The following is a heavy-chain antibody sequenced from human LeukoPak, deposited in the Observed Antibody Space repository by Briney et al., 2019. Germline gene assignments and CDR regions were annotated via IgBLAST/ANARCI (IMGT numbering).Heavy chain of an antibody. Sequence: GESLQISCKGSGSRFTSYWIGWVRQMPGRGLEWMGIIYPGDSDTRYSPSFQGQVTISADKSISTAYLQWSSLKASDTAMYYCSTSAYYYDSSGYPLFDYWGQGTLVTVSS. CDR3: STSAYYYDSSGYPLFDY. CDR1: GSRFTSYW. CDR2: IYPGDSDT. V-gene: IGHV5-51*01. D-gene: IGHD3-22*01. J-gene: IGHJ4*02.